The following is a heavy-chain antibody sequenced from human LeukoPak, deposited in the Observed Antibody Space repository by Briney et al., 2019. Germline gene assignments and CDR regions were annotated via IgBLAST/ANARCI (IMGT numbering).Heavy chain of an antibody. V-gene: IGHV3-33*01. CDR2: IWYDGSNK. CDR3: ARPSEYYYDSSGYHD. J-gene: IGHJ4*02. Sequence: GRSLRLSCAASGFTFSSYGMHWVRQAPGKGLERVAVIWYDGSNKYYADSVKGRFTISRDNSKNTQYLQMNSLRAEGTAVYYCARPSEYYYDSSGYHDWGQGTLVTVSS. D-gene: IGHD3-22*01. CDR1: GFTFSSYG.